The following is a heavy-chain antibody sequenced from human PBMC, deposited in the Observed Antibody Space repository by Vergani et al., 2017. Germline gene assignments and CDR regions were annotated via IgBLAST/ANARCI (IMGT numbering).Heavy chain of an antibody. CDR2: ISGSGGST. J-gene: IGHJ4*02. CDR3: AREGCSSTSCYDY. V-gene: IGHV3-23*01. D-gene: IGHD2-2*01. Sequence: TASGFTFSSYAMSWVRQAPGKGLEWVSAISGSGGSTYYADSVKGRFTISRDNSKNTLYLQMNSLRAEDTALYHCAREGCSSTSCYDYWGQGTLVTVSS. CDR1: GFTFSSYA.